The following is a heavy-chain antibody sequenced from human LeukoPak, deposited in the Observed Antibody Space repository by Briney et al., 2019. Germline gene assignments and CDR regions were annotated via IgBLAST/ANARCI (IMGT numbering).Heavy chain of an antibody. Sequence: PGGSLRLSCVASGFTFSSYWMSWVRQAPGKGLEWVANIKQDGSEKYYVDSVKGRFTISRDNAKNSLYLQMNSLRDEDTAVYFCARDRRDHYFDYWGQGTLVTVSS. V-gene: IGHV3-7*01. CDR2: IKQDGSEK. CDR1: GFTFSSYW. CDR3: ARDRRDHYFDY. J-gene: IGHJ4*02.